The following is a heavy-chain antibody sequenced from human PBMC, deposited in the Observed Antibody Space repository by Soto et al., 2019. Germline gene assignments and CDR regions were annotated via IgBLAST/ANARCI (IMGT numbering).Heavy chain of an antibody. Sequence: QVQLVQSGAEVKKPGASVKVSCKASGYTFTSYDINWVRQATGQGLEWMGWMNPNSGNTAYAQKFQGRVTMAKNTSIITAYMERSSLRSKATALYYWATGGEEVDYWGQGTLVTVSS. CDR2: MNPNSGNT. V-gene: IGHV1-8*01. J-gene: IGHJ4*02. D-gene: IGHD3-16*01. CDR3: ATGGEEVDY. CDR1: GYTFTSYD.